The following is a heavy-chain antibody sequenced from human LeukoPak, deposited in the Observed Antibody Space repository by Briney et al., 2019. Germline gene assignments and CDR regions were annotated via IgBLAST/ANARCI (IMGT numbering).Heavy chain of an antibody. CDR3: ARDSDYGRNRGVWFDP. V-gene: IGHV1-2*02. D-gene: IGHD4-23*01. CDR1: GYTFTGYY. J-gene: IGHJ5*02. CDR2: IHPNSGGT. Sequence: ASVKVSCKASGYTFTGYYMHWVRQAPGQGLEWMGWIHPNSGGTNYAQKFQGRVTMTRDTSISTAYMELSRLRSDDTAVYYCARDSDYGRNRGVWFDPWGQGTLVTVSS.